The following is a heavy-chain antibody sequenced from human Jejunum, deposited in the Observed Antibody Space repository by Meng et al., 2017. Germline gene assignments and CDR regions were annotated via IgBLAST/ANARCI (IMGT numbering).Heavy chain of an antibody. J-gene: IGHJ4*02. CDR1: GFTLSGHW. V-gene: IGHV3-74*01. Sequence: GESLKISCGGSGFTLSGHWMHWVRQAPGKGLEWVSHIKTDGSQTAYADSVKGRFTISRDNARNTVYLKRNSLRVEDKAVYYCARDSPQSGADFDYWGQGALVTVSS. CDR2: IKTDGSQT. D-gene: IGHD1-26*01. CDR3: ARDSPQSGADFDY.